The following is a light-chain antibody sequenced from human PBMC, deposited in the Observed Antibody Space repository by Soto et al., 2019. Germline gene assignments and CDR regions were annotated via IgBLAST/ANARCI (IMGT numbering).Light chain of an antibody. V-gene: IGLV1-47*01. CDR3: AAWDDSLNAVV. J-gene: IGLJ2*01. CDR1: SSNIGSTF. Sequence: QSVLTQPPSASGTPGQRVTISCSRSSSNIGSTFVYWYQQLPGTAPQLLIYTNNQRPSGVPDRFSGSKSGTSASLAISGLRSEDEGDYYCAAWDDSLNAVVFGGGTKVTVL. CDR2: TNN.